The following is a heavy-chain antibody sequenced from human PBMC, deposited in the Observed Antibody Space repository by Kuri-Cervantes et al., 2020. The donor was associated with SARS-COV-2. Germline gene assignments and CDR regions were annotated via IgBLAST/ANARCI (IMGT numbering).Heavy chain of an antibody. Sequence: ASVKVSCKASGYTFTGYYMHWVRQAPGQGLEWMGWINPNSGGTNYAQKFQGWVTMTRDTPISTAYMELSRLRSDDTAVYYCAREGGATLNWFDPWGQGTLVTVSS. CDR1: GYTFTGYY. CDR2: INPNSGGT. J-gene: IGHJ5*02. CDR3: AREGGATLNWFDP. D-gene: IGHD1-26*01. V-gene: IGHV1-2*04.